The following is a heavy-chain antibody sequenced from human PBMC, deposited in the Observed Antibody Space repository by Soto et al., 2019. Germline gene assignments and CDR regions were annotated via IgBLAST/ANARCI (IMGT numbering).Heavy chain of an antibody. CDR2: ISAYNGNT. CDR3: ARDFGVVVPAATFDY. J-gene: IGHJ4*02. D-gene: IGHD2-2*01. V-gene: IGHV1-18*01. Sequence: ASVKVSCKASGYTFTSYGISLVRQAPGQGLEWMGWISAYNGNTNYAQKLQGRVTMTTDTSTSTAYMELRSLRSDDTAVYYCARDFGVVVPAATFDYWGQGTLVTVSS. CDR1: GYTFTSYG.